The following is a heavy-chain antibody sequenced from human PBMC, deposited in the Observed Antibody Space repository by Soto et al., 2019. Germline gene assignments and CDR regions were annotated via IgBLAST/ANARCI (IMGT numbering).Heavy chain of an antibody. V-gene: IGHV3-33*01. J-gene: IGHJ4*02. CDR1: GCPFRSYG. Sequence: PGGFLRLSSTASGCPFRSYGMHWVRQAPGKGLEWVAVIWYDGSNKYYADSVKGRFTISRDNSKNTLYLQMNSLRAEDTAVYYCASFDYWGQGTLVTVSS. CDR2: IWYDGSNK. CDR3: ASFDY.